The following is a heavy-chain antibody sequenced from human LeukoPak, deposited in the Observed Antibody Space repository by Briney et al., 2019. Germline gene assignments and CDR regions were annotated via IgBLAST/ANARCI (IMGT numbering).Heavy chain of an antibody. CDR1: GYTLTELS. J-gene: IGHJ4*02. CDR2: FDPEDGET. V-gene: IGHV1-24*01. CDR3: ATVVITTFNFDY. Sequence: ASVKVSCTVSGYTLTELSMHWVRQAPGKGHEWMGGFDPEDGETIYAQKFQGRVTMTEDTSTDTAYMELSSLRSEDTAVYYCATVVITTFNFDYWGQGTLVTVSS. D-gene: IGHD3-22*01.